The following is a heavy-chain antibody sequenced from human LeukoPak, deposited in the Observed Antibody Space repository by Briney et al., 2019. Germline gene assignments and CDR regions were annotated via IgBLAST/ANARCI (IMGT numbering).Heavy chain of an antibody. J-gene: IGHJ6*03. CDR1: GGSFSGYY. Sequence: PSETLSLTCAVYGGSFSGYYWSWIRQPPGKGLEWIGEINHSGSTNYNPSLKSRVTISVDTSKNQFSLKLSSVPAADTAVYYCARVTIVVVPAARVYYYYYYYMDVWGKGTTVTVSS. D-gene: IGHD2-2*01. CDR3: ARVTIVVVPAARVYYYYYYYMDV. CDR2: INHSGST. V-gene: IGHV4-34*01.